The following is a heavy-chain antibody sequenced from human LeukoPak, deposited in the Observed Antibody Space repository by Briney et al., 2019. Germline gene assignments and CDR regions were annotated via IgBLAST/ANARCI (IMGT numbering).Heavy chain of an antibody. V-gene: IGHV4-4*02. CDR2: VYLTGST. D-gene: IGHD4-23*01. Sequence: PSETLSLTCAVSGESISTDHWWSWVRQPPGKGLEWVGEVYLTGSTNYNPSLKSRITISVDKSKNEFSLKLNSVTAADTGVYYCASARWDFWGQGTLVTVSS. J-gene: IGHJ4*02. CDR3: ASARWDF. CDR1: GESISTDHW.